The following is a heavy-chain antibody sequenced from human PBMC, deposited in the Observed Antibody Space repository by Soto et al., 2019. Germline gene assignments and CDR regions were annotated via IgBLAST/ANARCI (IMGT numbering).Heavy chain of an antibody. Sequence: GGSLRLSCAASGFTFSSYAMSWVRQAPGKGLEWVSAISGSGGSTYYADSMKGRFTISRDNSKNTLYLQMNSLRAEDTAVYYCARGRLYDSSSDYWGQGTLVTVSS. D-gene: IGHD6-19*01. V-gene: IGHV3-23*01. CDR3: ARGRLYDSSSDY. CDR2: ISGSGGST. J-gene: IGHJ4*02. CDR1: GFTFSSYA.